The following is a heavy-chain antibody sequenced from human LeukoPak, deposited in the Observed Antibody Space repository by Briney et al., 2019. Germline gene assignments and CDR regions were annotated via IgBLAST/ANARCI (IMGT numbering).Heavy chain of an antibody. V-gene: IGHV4-59*01. D-gene: IGHD4-17*01. CDR2: IYYSGST. CDR3: ARDRYPTTSYYYYYMDV. J-gene: IGHJ6*03. Sequence: SETLSLTCTVSGGSISSYYWSWIRQPPEKGLEWIGYIYYSGSTNYNPSLKSRVTISVDTSKNQFSLKLSSVTAADTAVYYCARDRYPTTSYYYYYMDVWDKGTTVTVSS. CDR1: GGSISSYY.